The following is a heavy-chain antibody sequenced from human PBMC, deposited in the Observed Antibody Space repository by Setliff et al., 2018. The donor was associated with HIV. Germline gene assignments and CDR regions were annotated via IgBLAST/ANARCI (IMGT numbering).Heavy chain of an antibody. J-gene: IGHJ3*02. CDR2: IYYSGST. V-gene: IGHV4-31*03. D-gene: IGHD7-27*01. CDR1: GDSINSGDYY. Sequence: TLSLTCTVSGDSINSGDYYWTWIRHHPGKGLEWIGYIYYSGSTNYNPSLKSRVIISVDSSKNQFFLKLTSVTAADTAMYYCARVSQDLLGAFDIWGQGTMVTVS. CDR3: ARVSQDLLGAFDI.